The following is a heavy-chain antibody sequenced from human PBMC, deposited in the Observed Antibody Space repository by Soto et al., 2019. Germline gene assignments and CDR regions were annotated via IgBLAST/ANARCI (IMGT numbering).Heavy chain of an antibody. Sequence: QVQLVESGGGVVQPGRSLRLSCAASGFTFSSYGMHWVRQAPGKGLEWVAVISYDGSNKYYADSVKGRFTISRDNSKNTLYLQMNSLRAEDTAVYYCAKSSSGDTQYYYDSSGYYFNYYYGMDVWGQGTTVTVSS. D-gene: IGHD3-22*01. CDR1: GFTFSSYG. V-gene: IGHV3-30*18. CDR2: ISYDGSNK. J-gene: IGHJ6*02. CDR3: AKSSSGDTQYYYDSSGYYFNYYYGMDV.